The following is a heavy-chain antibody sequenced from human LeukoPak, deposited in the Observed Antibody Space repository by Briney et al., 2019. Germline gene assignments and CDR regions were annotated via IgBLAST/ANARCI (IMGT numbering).Heavy chain of an antibody. J-gene: IGHJ4*02. CDR3: ARDSYDSSGYYFSDY. CDR1: GFTFSSYA. Sequence: GGSLRLPCAASGFTFSSYAMSWVRQAPGKGLEWVSTISGSGGSTYYADSVKGRFTISRDNAKNSLYLQMNSLRAEDTAVYYCARDSYDSSGYYFSDYWGQGTLVTVSS. V-gene: IGHV3-23*01. CDR2: ISGSGGST. D-gene: IGHD3-22*01.